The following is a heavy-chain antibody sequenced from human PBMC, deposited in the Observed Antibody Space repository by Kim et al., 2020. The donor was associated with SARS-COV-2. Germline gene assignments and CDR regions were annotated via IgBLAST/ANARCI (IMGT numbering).Heavy chain of an antibody. J-gene: IGHJ4*02. CDR1: GYTFAAYY. D-gene: IGHD6-19*01. CDR2: INPNSGGT. V-gene: IGHV1-2*02. CDR3: ASTYSSCWYYDY. Sequence: ASVKVSCKVSGYTFAAYYMHWVRQAPGQGLEWMGWINPNSGGTNYAQKFQGRVTMTRDTSISTAYMELSGLRSDDTALYYCASTYSSCWYYDYWGQGTLVTVSS.